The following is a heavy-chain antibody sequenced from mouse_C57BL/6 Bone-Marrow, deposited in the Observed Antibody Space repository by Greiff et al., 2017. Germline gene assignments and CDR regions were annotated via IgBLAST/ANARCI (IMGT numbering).Heavy chain of an antibody. D-gene: IGHD2-4*01. Sequence: VQLQPSGPELVKPGASVKISCKASGYSFTGYYMHWVKQSSEKSLEWIGEINPSTGGTSYNQKFKGKATLTVDQSSSTAYMQLKSLTSDDSAVYYCARKDYDPFAYWGQGTLVTVSA. CDR2: INPSTGGT. J-gene: IGHJ3*01. CDR3: ARKDYDPFAY. V-gene: IGHV1-43*01. CDR1: GYSFTGYY.